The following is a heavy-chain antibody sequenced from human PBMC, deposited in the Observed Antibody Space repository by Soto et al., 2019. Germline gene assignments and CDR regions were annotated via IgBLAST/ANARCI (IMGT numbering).Heavy chain of an antibody. CDR2: ITGSSSNL. Sequence: EVQLLESGGGLEQPGGSLRLSCAASGFTFRDYAMSWVRQAPGQRLGWVTTITGSSSNLYYSDSVKGRFAISRDNSKNTLYLQMDSLTAEDTAVYYCAKGGAVYGLLTHDYWGQGTLVTVSS. CDR3: AKGGAVYGLLTHDY. D-gene: IGHD3-9*01. V-gene: IGHV3-23*01. CDR1: GFTFRDYA. J-gene: IGHJ4*02.